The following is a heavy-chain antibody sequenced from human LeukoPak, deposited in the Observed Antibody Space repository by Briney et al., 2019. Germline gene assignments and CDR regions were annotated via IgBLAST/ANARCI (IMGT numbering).Heavy chain of an antibody. J-gene: IGHJ6*03. V-gene: IGHV1-69*05. CDR2: IIPIFGTA. D-gene: IGHD3-3*01. CDR3: ARGLVRTYDFWSGYWGRYYYYMDV. Sequence: SVKVFCKASGGTFSSYAISWVRQAPGQGLEWMGGIIPIFGTANYAQKFQGRVTITTDESTSTAHMELSSLRSEDTAVYYCARGLVRTYDFWSGYWGRYYYYMDVWGKGTTVTVSS. CDR1: GGTFSSYA.